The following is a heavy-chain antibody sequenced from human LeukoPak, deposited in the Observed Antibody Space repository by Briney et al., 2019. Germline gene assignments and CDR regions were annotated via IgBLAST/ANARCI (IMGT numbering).Heavy chain of an antibody. D-gene: IGHD1-7*01. Sequence: SETLSLTCTVSGGSISSSSYYWGWIRQPPGKGLEWIGSIYYSGSTYYNPSLKSRVTISVDTSKNQFSLKLSSVTAADTAVYYCARAAPTGTTGGAFDIWGQGTMVTVSS. CDR1: GGSISSSSYY. J-gene: IGHJ3*02. CDR3: ARAAPTGTTGGAFDI. V-gene: IGHV4-39*07. CDR2: IYYSGST.